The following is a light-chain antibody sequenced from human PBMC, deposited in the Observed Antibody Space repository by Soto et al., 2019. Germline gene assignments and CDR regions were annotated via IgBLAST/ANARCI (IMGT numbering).Light chain of an antibody. V-gene: IGLV1-40*01. CDR2: GNN. CDR1: NSNIGASYD. Sequence: QSVLTQPPSVSGAPGQRVTISCTGSNSNIGASYDVHWYQHLPGAAPKLLIYGNNNRPSGVPDRFSGSKSGTSASLAITGLQAEDEADYLCQSYDNSLGGPHWVFGGGTKLTVL. J-gene: IGLJ3*02. CDR3: QSYDNSLGGPHWV.